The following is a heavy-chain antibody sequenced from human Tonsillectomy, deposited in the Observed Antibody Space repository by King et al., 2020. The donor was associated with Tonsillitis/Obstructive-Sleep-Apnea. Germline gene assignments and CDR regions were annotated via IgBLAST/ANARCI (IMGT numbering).Heavy chain of an antibody. CDR3: ARDEDX. J-gene: IGHJ4*02. CDR2: IDAGSGNT. V-gene: IGHV1-3*01. Sequence: VQLVQSGAEVKKPGASVKVFCKTSGYTFTHYAIHWVRQAPGQTLEWMGWIDAGSGNTKYSQNFQGRVAITRDTSASTTYMELSSLRSEDTAVYYCARDEDXWGQGTLVTVSS. CDR1: GYTFTHYA.